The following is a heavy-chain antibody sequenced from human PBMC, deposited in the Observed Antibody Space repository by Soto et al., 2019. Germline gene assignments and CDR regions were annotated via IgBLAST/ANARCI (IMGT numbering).Heavy chain of an antibody. Sequence: SETLSLTCTVSGGSISSSSYYWGWIRQPPGKGLEWIGSIYYSGSTYYNPSLKSRVTISVDTSKNQFSLKLSSVTAADTAVYYCARQYRGDFWSGYYTRYYYMDVWGKGTTVTV. J-gene: IGHJ6*03. D-gene: IGHD3-3*01. CDR1: GGSISSSSYY. V-gene: IGHV4-39*01. CDR3: ARQYRGDFWSGYYTRYYYMDV. CDR2: IYYSGST.